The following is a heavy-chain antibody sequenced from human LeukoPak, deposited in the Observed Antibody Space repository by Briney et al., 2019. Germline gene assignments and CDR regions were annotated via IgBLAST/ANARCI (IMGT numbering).Heavy chain of an antibody. CDR3: ARDHDQRNYYYGMDV. CDR1: GLTFSSSW. J-gene: IGHJ6*01. D-gene: IGHD3-16*01. Sequence: GGSLRLSCAVSGLTFSSSWMDWVRQAPGKGLEWVASINPDGNKKYSADSVKGRFTISRDNAENSLYLQMNSLRVEDTAFYYCARDHDQRNYYYGMDVWGQGTTVTVSS. V-gene: IGHV3-7*01. CDR2: INPDGNKK.